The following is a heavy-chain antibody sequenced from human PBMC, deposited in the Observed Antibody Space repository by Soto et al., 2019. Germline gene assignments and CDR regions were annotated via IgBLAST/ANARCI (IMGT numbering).Heavy chain of an antibody. V-gene: IGHV3-23*01. Sequence: EVQLLESGGNLVQPGGSLRLSCAASGFTFNSYAMSWVRQAPGKGLEWVSGIRGSGSSTYYADSVKGRFTISRDNSKNPLFLQRSSLRAEDTAVYYCARFIGTAAAGIDSWGQGPLVTVSS. CDR1: GFTFNSYA. CDR2: IRGSGSST. D-gene: IGHD6-13*01. CDR3: ARFIGTAAAGIDS. J-gene: IGHJ4*02.